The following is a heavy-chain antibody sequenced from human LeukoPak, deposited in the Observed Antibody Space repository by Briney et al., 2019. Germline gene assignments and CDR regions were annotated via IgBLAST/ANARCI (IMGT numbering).Heavy chain of an antibody. D-gene: IGHD4-17*01. V-gene: IGHV3-7*04. CDR2: IKQDGSEI. CDR1: GFTFSSYW. CDR3: ARGSKPYGEYIRSRIHYFDY. J-gene: IGHJ4*02. Sequence: GGSLRLSCAASGFTFSSYWMTWVRQAPGKGLEWVATIKQDGSEIYYVDSVKGRFTISRDNAKNSLYLQMNSLRAEDTAVYYCARGSKPYGEYIRSRIHYFDYWGQGTLVTVSS.